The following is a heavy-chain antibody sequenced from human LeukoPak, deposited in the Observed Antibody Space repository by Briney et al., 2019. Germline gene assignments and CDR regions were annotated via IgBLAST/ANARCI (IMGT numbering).Heavy chain of an antibody. J-gene: IGHJ5*02. V-gene: IGHV4-39*01. D-gene: IGHD3-10*01. CDR2: GTT. CDR3: ARTGGYMVWGVQNWFEP. CDR1: GGSISSGSYY. Sequence: SETLSLTCTVSGGSISSGSYYWGWVRQPPGKGLEWIGSGTTYYNPSLQSRVAISVDTSRNQFSLKLSSVTAADTAVYYCARTGGYMVWGVQNWFEPWGQGTLVTVSA.